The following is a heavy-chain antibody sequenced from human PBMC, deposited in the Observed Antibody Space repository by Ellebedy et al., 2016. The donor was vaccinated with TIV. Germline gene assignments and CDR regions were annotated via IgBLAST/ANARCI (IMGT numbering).Heavy chain of an antibody. Sequence: SVKVSXXASGFTFTSSAVQWVRQARGQRLEWIGWIVVGSGNTNYAQKFQERVTITRDMSTSTAYMELSSLRSEDTAVYYCGGGGDYYDSSGEYWGQGTLVTVSS. V-gene: IGHV1-58*01. CDR1: GFTFTSSA. J-gene: IGHJ4*02. CDR2: IVVGSGNT. D-gene: IGHD3-22*01. CDR3: GGGGDYYDSSGEY.